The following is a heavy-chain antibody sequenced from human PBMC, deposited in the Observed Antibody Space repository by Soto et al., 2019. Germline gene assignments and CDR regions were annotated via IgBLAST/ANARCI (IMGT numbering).Heavy chain of an antibody. J-gene: IGHJ6*02. CDR1: GFTFNIYA. CDR3: AREDDYGYRSINYGLDV. D-gene: IGHD4-17*01. V-gene: IGHV3-30-3*01. CDR2: ISFDGTKK. Sequence: GGSLRLSCAASGFTFNIYALHWVRQAPGKGLEWVAVISFDGTKKYYSDSVKGRFTISRDNLKNTLYLQVNNLSVEDAALYFCAREDDYGYRSINYGLDVWGQGTTVTVSS.